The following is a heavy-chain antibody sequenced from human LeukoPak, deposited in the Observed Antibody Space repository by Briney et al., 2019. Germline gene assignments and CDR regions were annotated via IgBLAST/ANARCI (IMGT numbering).Heavy chain of an antibody. V-gene: IGHV5-51*01. D-gene: IGHD2-21*01. CDR3: ATSAGTYSKYFQH. CDR2: TYPGDSDT. J-gene: IGHJ1*01. CDR1: EYSFTNYW. Sequence: GESLKISCKGSEYSFTNYWIGWVRQMPGKGLEWMGITYPGDSDTRYSPSFQGQVTISADKSISTAYLQWSSLKASDTAMYFCATSAGTYSKYFQHWGQGTLVTVSS.